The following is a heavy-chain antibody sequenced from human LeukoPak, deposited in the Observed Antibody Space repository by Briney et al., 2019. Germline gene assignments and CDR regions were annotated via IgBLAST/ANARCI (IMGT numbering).Heavy chain of an antibody. V-gene: IGHV3-23*01. CDR2: ISGSGGST. CDR1: GFTLSNSA. Sequence: QSGGSLRLSCAASGFTLSNSAMTWVRQAPGKGLEWVSVISGSGGSTYNADSVKGRFTISRDNSKNTLYLQMNSLRAEDTAVYYCARGPLDSSGSSFDYWGQGTLVTVSS. J-gene: IGHJ4*02. CDR3: ARGPLDSSGSSFDY. D-gene: IGHD3-22*01.